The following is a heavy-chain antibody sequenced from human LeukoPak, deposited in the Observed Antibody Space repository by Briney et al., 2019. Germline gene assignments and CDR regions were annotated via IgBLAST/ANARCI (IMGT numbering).Heavy chain of an antibody. V-gene: IGHV5-51*01. D-gene: IGHD6-25*01. CDR1: GYSFTTYW. Sequence: PGESLKISCETSGYSFTTYWIGWVRQVPGGGVGWVGAINPDGSDARYSPPFQGQVIISADTSVRTDYLQRTSLKASDTAIYYCARERRASASVNYFDPWGQGNLVTVSS. CDR3: ARERRASASVNYFDP. CDR2: INPDGSDA. J-gene: IGHJ5*02.